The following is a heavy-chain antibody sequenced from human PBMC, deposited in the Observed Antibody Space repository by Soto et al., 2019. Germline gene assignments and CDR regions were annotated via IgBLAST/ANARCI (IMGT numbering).Heavy chain of an antibody. V-gene: IGHV3-48*03. Sequence: GGSLRLSCAASGFTFSSYEMNWVRQAPGKGLEWVSYISSSGSTIYYADSVKGRFTISRDNAKNSLYLQMNSLRAEDTAVYYCARIPHCRSSSCQCHFDFWGQGTLLTVSS. J-gene: IGHJ4*02. CDR2: ISSSGSTI. CDR1: GFTFSSYE. D-gene: IGHD2-2*01. CDR3: ARIPHCRSSSCQCHFDF.